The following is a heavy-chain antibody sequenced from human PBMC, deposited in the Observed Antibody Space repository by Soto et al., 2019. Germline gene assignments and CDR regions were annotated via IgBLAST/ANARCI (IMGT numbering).Heavy chain of an antibody. V-gene: IGHV3-23*01. J-gene: IGHJ4*02. CDR2: ISGSGGST. D-gene: IGHD2-8*01. Sequence: GGSLRLSCAASGFTFSSYAMSWVRQAPGKGLEWVSAISGSGGSTYYADSVKGRFTISRDNSKNTLYLQMNSLRAEDTAVYYCAKDPDCTNGVCLGTYFDYWGQGTLVTVSS. CDR3: AKDPDCTNGVCLGTYFDY. CDR1: GFTFSSYA.